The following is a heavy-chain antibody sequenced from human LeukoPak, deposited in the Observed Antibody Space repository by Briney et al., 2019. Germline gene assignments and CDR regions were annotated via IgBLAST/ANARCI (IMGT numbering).Heavy chain of an antibody. J-gene: IGHJ5*02. CDR3: ARGGYCSGDSCYWFDP. CDR1: GGSISSYY. Sequence: PSETLSLTCTVSGGSISSYYWSWIRQPPGKGLEWIGYIYYSGSTYYNPSLKSRVTISVDTSKNQFSLKLSSVTAADTAVYYCARGGYCSGDSCYWFDPWGQGTLVTVSS. CDR2: IYYSGST. V-gene: IGHV4-59*06. D-gene: IGHD2-15*01.